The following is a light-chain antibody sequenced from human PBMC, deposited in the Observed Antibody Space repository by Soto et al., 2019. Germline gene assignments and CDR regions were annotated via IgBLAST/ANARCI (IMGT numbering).Light chain of an antibody. CDR1: LRISTF. CDR2: AAS. V-gene: IGKV1-27*01. CDR3: QKYNSAPLT. Sequence: DIQITQSPSSLSASVGDRVTITCRASLRISTFLAWYQQKPGKAPKLLIYAASTLKSGVPSRFSGSGSGTDFTLTISNLQPEDVATYYCQKYNSAPLTFGGGTKVEIK. J-gene: IGKJ4*01.